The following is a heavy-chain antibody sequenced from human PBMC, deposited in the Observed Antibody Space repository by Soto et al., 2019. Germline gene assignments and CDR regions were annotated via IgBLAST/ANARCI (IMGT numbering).Heavy chain of an antibody. V-gene: IGHV3-53*01. Sequence: GGSLRLSCAASGFTVSSNYMSWVRQAPGKGLEWVSVISSGGSTYYADSVKGRFTISRDNSKNTLYLQMNSLRAEDTAVYYCAREAEGIAAAGTLDPWGQGTLVTV. CDR2: ISSGGST. CDR1: GFTVSSNY. D-gene: IGHD6-13*01. J-gene: IGHJ5*02. CDR3: AREAEGIAAAGTLDP.